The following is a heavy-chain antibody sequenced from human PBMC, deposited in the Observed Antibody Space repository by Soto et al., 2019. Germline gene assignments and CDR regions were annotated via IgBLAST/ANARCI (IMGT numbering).Heavy chain of an antibody. J-gene: IGHJ5*02. CDR2: ISHTGSS. D-gene: IGHD3-16*02. CDR1: GASISSGGYS. V-gene: IGHV4-30-2*01. CDR3: ARGSTWDLSLSNYLDP. Sequence: TLSLTCAVSGASISSGGYSWAWIRQPPGKPLEWIGYISHTGSSSYNPSLNGRVTLSVDRSKNQFSLRVNSVTAADTAVYYCARGSTWDLSLSNYLDPCGQGTMVTVYS.